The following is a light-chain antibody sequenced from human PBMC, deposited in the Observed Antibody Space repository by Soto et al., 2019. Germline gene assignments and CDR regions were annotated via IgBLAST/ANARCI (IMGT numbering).Light chain of an antibody. CDR3: QQYNNWPLT. CDR1: QSVSSN. V-gene: IGKV3-15*01. J-gene: IGKJ4*01. CDR2: GAS. Sequence: EIVMTQSPATLSVSPGARATLSYRASQSVSSNLAWYQQKPGQAPRLLIYGASTRATGIPARFSGSGSGTEFTITISSLQSEDFEVYYCQQYNNWPLTFGGGTKVDIK.